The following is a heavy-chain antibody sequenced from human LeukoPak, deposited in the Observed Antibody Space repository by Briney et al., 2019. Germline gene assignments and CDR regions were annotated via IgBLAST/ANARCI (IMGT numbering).Heavy chain of an antibody. CDR2: IYYSGST. J-gene: IGHJ3*02. CDR1: GGSISSYY. D-gene: IGHD3-9*01. Sequence: SETLSLTCTVSGGSISSYYWSWIRQPPGKGLEWIGYIYYSGSTNYNPSLKSRVTISVDTSKTQFSLKLSSVTAADTAVYYRAGGEFGYFDGPYAFDIWGQGTMVTVSS. CDR3: AGGEFGYFDGPYAFDI. V-gene: IGHV4-59*01.